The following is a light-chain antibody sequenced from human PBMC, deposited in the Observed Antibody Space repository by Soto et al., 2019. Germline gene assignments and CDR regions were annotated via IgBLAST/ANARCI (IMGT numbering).Light chain of an antibody. V-gene: IGKV3-20*01. CDR3: QQYGSPPFT. CDR1: QSFSSSY. CDR2: GAS. J-gene: IGKJ4*01. Sequence: DIVWTQSPGTLSLSPGERATLSCRASQSFSSSYLAWFQQKPGQSHRLLIYGASSRPTGIPDRFSGSGSGTDFTLAISRLEHEDFALYYCQQYGSPPFTFGGGTKVEIK.